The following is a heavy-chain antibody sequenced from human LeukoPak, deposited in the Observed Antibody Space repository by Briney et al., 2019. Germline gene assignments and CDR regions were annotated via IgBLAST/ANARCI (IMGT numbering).Heavy chain of an antibody. CDR1: GGSISSYY. V-gene: IGHV4-59*01. CDR2: IYYRGST. CDR3: ARDRNRYMDV. Sequence: SETLSLTCTVSGGSISSYYWSWIRQSPGKGLEWIGYIYYRGSTDNNSSLKGRVTISVDTSKNQFSLKLSSVTAADTAVYYCARDRNRYMDVWGKGTTVTVSS. J-gene: IGHJ6*03. D-gene: IGHD2/OR15-2a*01.